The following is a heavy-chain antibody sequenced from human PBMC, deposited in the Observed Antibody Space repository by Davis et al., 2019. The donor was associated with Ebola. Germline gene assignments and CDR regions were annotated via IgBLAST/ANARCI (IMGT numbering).Heavy chain of an antibody. D-gene: IGHD3-16*01. CDR3: AKVDYGDY. CDR2: ISGSGGST. Sequence: GGSLRLSCAASGFTFSSYAMSWVRQAPGKGLEWVSGISGSGGSTYYADSVKGRFTISRDNSKNTLYLQMDSLRAEDTAIYFCAKVDYGDYWGQGTLATVSS. V-gene: IGHV3-23*01. J-gene: IGHJ4*02. CDR1: GFTFSSYA.